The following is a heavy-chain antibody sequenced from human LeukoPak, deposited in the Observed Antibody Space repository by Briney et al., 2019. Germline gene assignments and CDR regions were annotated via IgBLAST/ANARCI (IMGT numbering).Heavy chain of an antibody. D-gene: IGHD3-22*01. CDR2: IYSGGST. Sequence: GGSLRLSCAASGFTFSSHLMHWVRQAPGNGLEWVSVIYSGGSTYYADSVKGRFTISRDNSKNTLYLQMNSLRAEDTAVYYCAREHPYDSSGYYLGYWGQGTLVTVSS. J-gene: IGHJ4*02. V-gene: IGHV3-53*01. CDR3: AREHPYDSSGYYLGY. CDR1: GFTFSSHL.